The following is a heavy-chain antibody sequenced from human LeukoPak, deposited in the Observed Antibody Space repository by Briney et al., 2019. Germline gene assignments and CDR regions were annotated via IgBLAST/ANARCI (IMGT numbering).Heavy chain of an antibody. V-gene: IGHV3-30*02. CDR3: AKDHGFWSGFLF. CDR2: IRSDGNVT. J-gene: IGHJ4*02. CDR1: GFLFRSNG. Sequence: GGSLRLPCEASGFLFRSNGMHWVRQAPGKGLEWVAFIRSDGNVTKYLDSIKGRFTISRDNSKNILYLQLNDVRPDDTAVYFCAKDHGFWSGFLFWGQGILVTVSS. D-gene: IGHD3-3*01.